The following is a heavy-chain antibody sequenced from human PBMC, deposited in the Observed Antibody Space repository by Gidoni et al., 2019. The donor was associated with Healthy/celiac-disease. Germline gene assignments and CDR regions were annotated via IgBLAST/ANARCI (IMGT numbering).Heavy chain of an antibody. J-gene: IGHJ6*02. Sequence: QAQLVQSGAEVKTPGSSVKVSCKASGGTFSSYAISWLRQAPGPGLEWMGGIIPIFGTANYAQKFQGRVTITAEESTSTAYMELSSLRSEDTAVYYCARDRGRADDYGDYSNPRNYYYYGMDVWGQGTTVTVSS. V-gene: IGHV1-69*01. D-gene: IGHD4-17*01. CDR3: ARDRGRADDYGDYSNPRNYYYYGMDV. CDR2: IIPIFGTA. CDR1: GGTFSSYA.